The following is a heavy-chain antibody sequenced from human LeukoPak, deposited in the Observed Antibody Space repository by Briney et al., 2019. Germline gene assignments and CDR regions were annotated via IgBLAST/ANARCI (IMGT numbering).Heavy chain of an antibody. CDR3: ARGAGGYSGYDAHYYFDY. CDR2: IIPIFGTA. V-gene: IGHV1-69*13. CDR1: GGTFSSYA. J-gene: IGHJ4*02. D-gene: IGHD5-12*01. Sequence: SVKVSCKASGGTFSSYAISWVRQAPGQGLERMGGIIPIFGTANYAQKFQGRVTITADESTSTAYMELSSLRSEDTAVYYCARGAGGYSGYDAHYYFDYWGQGTLVTVSS.